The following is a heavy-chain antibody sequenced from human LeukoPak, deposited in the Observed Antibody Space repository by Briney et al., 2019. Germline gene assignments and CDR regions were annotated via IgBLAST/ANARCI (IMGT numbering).Heavy chain of an antibody. V-gene: IGHV3-21*06. D-gene: IGHD3-22*01. Sequence: SVKGRFTISRDNAKNSLYLQMNSLRAEDTAVYYCARVEYYYDSSGYNSGGAFDIWGQGTMVTVSS. CDR3: ARVEYYYDSSGYNSGGAFDI. J-gene: IGHJ3*02.